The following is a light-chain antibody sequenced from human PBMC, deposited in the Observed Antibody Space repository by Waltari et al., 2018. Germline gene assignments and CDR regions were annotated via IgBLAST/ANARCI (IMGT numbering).Light chain of an antibody. CDR3: HQYDSSPRT. Sequence: EIVLTQSPGTLSLSPGDRATLSCRASQTVTRNFLAWYQQTPGQAPRLLIYGASIRATGIPDRFSGSGSGTDFTLTISRLEPEDFAVYYCHQYDSSPRTFGQGTKVEIQ. CDR2: GAS. J-gene: IGKJ1*01. V-gene: IGKV3-20*01. CDR1: QTVTRNF.